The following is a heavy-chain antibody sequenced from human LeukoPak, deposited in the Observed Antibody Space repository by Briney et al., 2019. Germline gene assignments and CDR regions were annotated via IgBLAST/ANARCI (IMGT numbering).Heavy chain of an antibody. J-gene: IGHJ4*02. V-gene: IGHV4-61*01. CDR3: ARVYDYVWGSYRYRGSRYYFDY. D-gene: IGHD3-16*02. Sequence: SETLSLTCTVSGGSVSSGNYFWSWIRQPPGKGLEWIGYIYYSGSTNYNPSLKSRVTISLDTSKNQFSLKLSSVTAADTAVYYCARVYDYVWGSYRYRGSRYYFDYWGQGTLVTVSS. CDR1: GGSVSSGNYF. CDR2: IYYSGST.